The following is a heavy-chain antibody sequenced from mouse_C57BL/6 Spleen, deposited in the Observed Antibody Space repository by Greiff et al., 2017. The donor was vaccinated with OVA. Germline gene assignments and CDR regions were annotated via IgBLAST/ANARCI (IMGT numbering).Heavy chain of an antibody. Sequence: QVQLKQPGAELVMPGASVKLSCKASGYTFTSYWMHWVKQRPGQGLEWIGEIDPSDSYTNYNQKFKGKSTLTVDKSSSTAYMQLSSLTSEDSAVYYCARRELGRGGFAYWGQGTLVTVSA. J-gene: IGHJ3*01. CDR1: GYTFTSYW. CDR2: IDPSDSYT. V-gene: IGHV1-69*01. D-gene: IGHD4-1*01. CDR3: ARRELGRGGFAY.